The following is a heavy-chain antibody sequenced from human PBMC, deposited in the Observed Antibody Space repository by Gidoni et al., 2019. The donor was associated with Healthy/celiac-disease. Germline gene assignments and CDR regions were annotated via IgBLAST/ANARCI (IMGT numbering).Heavy chain of an antibody. Sequence: QVQLQESGPGLVKPSETLSLTCTVSGGSISSYYWSWLRQPPGKGLEWIGYIYYSGSTNYNPSLKSRVTISVDTSKNQFSLKLSSVTAADTAVYYCARDQQTYYYGSGSYNLPYYGMDVWGQGTTVTVSS. V-gene: IGHV4-59*01. CDR2: IYYSGST. J-gene: IGHJ6*02. D-gene: IGHD3-10*01. CDR3: ARDQQTYYYGSGSYNLPYYGMDV. CDR1: GGSISSYY.